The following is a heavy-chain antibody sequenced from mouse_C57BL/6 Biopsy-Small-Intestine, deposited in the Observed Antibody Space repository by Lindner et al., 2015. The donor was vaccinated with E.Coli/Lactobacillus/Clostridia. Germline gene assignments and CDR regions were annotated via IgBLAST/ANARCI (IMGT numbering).Heavy chain of an antibody. J-gene: IGHJ2*01. V-gene: IGHV1-4*01. Sequence: VQLQESGAELARPGASVKMSCKASGYTFTSYTMHWVKQRPGQGLEWIGYINPSSGYTKYNQKFKDKAPLTADKSPSTAYMQLSSLTSEDSAVYYCARGDTILGDYFDYWGQGTTLTVSS. CDR3: ARGDTILGDYFDY. CDR2: INPSSGYT. CDR1: GYTFTSYT. D-gene: IGHD1-1*01.